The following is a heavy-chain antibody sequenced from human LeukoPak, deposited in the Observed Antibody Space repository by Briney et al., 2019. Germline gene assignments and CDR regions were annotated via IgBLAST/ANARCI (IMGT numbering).Heavy chain of an antibody. J-gene: IGHJ5*02. Sequence: SETLSLTCNVSGGSISGYHWSWIRQPPGKGLEWLGYIYYSGSSNYNPSLKSRVTMSADTSKNQFSLKLSSVTAADTAVYYCARHAEYSSSSFLDVGPYNWFDPWGQGTLVTVSS. CDR3: ARHAEYSSSSFLDVGPYNWFDP. V-gene: IGHV4-59*01. D-gene: IGHD6-6*01. CDR2: IYYSGSS. CDR1: GGSISGYH.